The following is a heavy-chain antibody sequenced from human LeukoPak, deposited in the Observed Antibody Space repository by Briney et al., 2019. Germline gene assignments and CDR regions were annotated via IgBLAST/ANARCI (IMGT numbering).Heavy chain of an antibody. V-gene: IGHV3-72*01. J-gene: IGHJ4*02. CDR2: IRNKVNSYTT. Sequence: GGSLRLSCAASGFIFSDHYMDWVRQAPGKGLEWVGRIRNKVNSYTTEYAASVKGRFIISRDDSKNSLYLQMNSLKTEDTAVYYCAKDLCDYWGQGTLVTVSS. CDR1: GFIFSDHY. CDR3: AKDLCDY.